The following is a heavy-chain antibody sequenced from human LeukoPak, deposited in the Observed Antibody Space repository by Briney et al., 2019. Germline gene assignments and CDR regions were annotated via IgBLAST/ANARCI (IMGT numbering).Heavy chain of an antibody. J-gene: IGHJ4*02. D-gene: IGHD3-10*01. CDR2: INPSGGST. V-gene: IGHV1-46*01. Sequence: ASVKVSCKASGYTFTSYYMHWVRQAPGQGLEWMGIINPSGGSTSYAQNFQGRVTMTRDMSTSTVYMELSSLRSVDTAVYYCARDFYGSGRHPDYWGQGTLVTVSS. CDR1: GYTFTSYY. CDR3: ARDFYGSGRHPDY.